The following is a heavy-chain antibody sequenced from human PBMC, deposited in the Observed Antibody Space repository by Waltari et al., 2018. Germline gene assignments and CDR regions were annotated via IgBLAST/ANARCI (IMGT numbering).Heavy chain of an antibody. Sequence: EVQLVESGGGLVQPGGSLRLSCAASGFTFSSYSMNWVRPAPGKGLEWVSYISSSSSTIYYADSVKGRFTISRDNAKNSLYLQMNSLRAEDTAVYYCARSLSSSWYGGSNWFDPWGQGTLVTVSS. D-gene: IGHD6-13*01. J-gene: IGHJ5*02. CDR3: ARSLSSSWYGGSNWFDP. V-gene: IGHV3-48*04. CDR2: ISSSSSTI. CDR1: GFTFSSYS.